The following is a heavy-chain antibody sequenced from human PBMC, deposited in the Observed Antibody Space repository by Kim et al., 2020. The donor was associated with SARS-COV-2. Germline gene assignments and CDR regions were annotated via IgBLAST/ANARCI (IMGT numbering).Heavy chain of an antibody. J-gene: IGHJ6*02. Sequence: SQWLNDYAASVKSRIPISPDTSKNQFSLQLNSVTPDDAAVYYCAEGYGMHVWGQGTTVTVSS. V-gene: IGHV6-1*01. CDR3: AEGYGMHV. CDR2: SQWLN.